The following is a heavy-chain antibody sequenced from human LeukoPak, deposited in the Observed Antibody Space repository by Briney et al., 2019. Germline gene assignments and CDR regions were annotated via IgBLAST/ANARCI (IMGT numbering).Heavy chain of an antibody. CDR2: ISAYNGNT. CDR1: AYTFSNYG. CDR3: ARDLYGSGSYYTDY. J-gene: IGHJ4*02. D-gene: IGHD3-10*01. V-gene: IGHV1-18*01. Sequence: GASVKVSCKASAYTFSNYGFNWVRQAPGQGLGWMGWISAYNGNTKYAQKLQGRFTMSTDTSTSTAYMELRSLTSDDTAVYYCARDLYGSGSYYTDYWGQGTLVTVSS.